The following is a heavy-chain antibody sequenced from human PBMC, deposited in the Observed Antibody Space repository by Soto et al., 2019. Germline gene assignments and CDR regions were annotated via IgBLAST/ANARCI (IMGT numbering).Heavy chain of an antibody. CDR1: GGSISSGDYY. CDR3: ARGMWELPFFDY. CDR2: IYYSGST. V-gene: IGHV4-30-4*01. Sequence: PSETLSLTCTVSGGSISSGDYYWSWIRQPPGKGLEWIGYIYYSGSTYYNPSLKSRVTISVDTSKNQFSLKLSSVTAADTAVYYCARGMWELPFFDYWGQGTLVTVSS. D-gene: IGHD1-26*01. J-gene: IGHJ4*02.